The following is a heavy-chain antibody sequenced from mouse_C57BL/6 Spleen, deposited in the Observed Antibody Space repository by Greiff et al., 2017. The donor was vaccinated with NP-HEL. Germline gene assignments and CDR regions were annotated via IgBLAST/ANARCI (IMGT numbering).Heavy chain of an antibody. CDR1: GYTFTSYW. Sequence: VKLQQPGAELVMPGASVKLSCKASGYTFTSYWMHWVKQRPGQGLEWIGEIDPSDSYTNYNQKFKGKSTLTVDKSSSTAYMQLSSLTSEDSAVYYCARRRGKDAMDYWGQGTSVTVSS. CDR2: IDPSDSYT. V-gene: IGHV1-69*01. CDR3: ARRRGKDAMDY. J-gene: IGHJ4*01.